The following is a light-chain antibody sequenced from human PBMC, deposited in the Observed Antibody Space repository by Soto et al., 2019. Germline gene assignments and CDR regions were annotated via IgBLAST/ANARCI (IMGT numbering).Light chain of an antibody. CDR3: NSYTSSSARV. CDR1: SSDVGGYNL. CDR2: EVS. V-gene: IGLV2-14*01. Sequence: QSALTQPASVSGSPGQSITISCTGTSSDVGGYNLVSWYQQYPGKAPKVIIYEVSNRPSGVSHRFSGSKSGNTASLTISGLQAEDEADYYCNSYTSSSARVFGGGTKLTVL. J-gene: IGLJ3*02.